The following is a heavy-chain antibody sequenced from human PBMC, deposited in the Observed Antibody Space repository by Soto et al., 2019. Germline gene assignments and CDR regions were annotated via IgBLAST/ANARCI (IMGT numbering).Heavy chain of an antibody. CDR2: ISSSSSYI. CDR3: AREALLNWFDP. V-gene: IGHV3-21*05. Sequence: GGSLRLSCAASGFTFSSYSMNWVRQAPGKGLEWVSYISSSSSYIYYADSVKGRFTISRDNAKNSLYLQMNSLRAEDTAVYYCAREALLNWFDPWGQGTLVTVSS. D-gene: IGHD2-15*01. J-gene: IGHJ5*02. CDR1: GFTFSSYS.